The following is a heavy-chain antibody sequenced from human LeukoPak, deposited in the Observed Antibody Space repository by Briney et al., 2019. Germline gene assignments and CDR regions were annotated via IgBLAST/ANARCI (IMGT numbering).Heavy chain of an antibody. CDR1: GYTFTGYY. V-gene: IGHV1-2*02. CDR2: INPNSGGT. J-gene: IGHJ3*02. CDR3: ARAYCSGGSCYSYDAFDI. Sequence: ASVKVSCKASGYTFTGYYMHWVRQAPGQGLEWMGWINPNSGGTNYAQKFQGRVTMTRDTSISTVYMELSSLRSEDTAVYYCARAYCSGGSCYSYDAFDIWGQGTMVTVSS. D-gene: IGHD2-15*01.